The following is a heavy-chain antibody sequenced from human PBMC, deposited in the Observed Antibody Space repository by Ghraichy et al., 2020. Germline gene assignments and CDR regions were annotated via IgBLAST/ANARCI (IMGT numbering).Heavy chain of an antibody. Sequence: SETLSLTCTVSGGSISSYYWTWIRQAPGKGLEWIGYISHSGSTNYNPSLKSRVTISIDTSKNQFSLRLTSVTAADTAVDFCARQDGYRGYDYWGQGTLGTVSS. J-gene: IGHJ4*02. CDR3: ARQDGYRGYDY. CDR1: GGSISSYY. D-gene: IGHD5-12*01. CDR2: ISHSGST. V-gene: IGHV4-59*08.